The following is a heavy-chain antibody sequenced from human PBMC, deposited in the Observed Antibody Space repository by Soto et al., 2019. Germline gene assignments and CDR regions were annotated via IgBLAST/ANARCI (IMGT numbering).Heavy chain of an antibody. CDR2: IYHSGST. Sequence: SETLSLTCAVSGGSISSGGYSWSWIRQPPGKGLEWIGYIYHSGSTYYNPSLKSRVTISVDRSKNQFSLKLSSVTAADTAVYYCARRIAAMGGWFDPWGQGTLVTVSS. D-gene: IGHD6-25*01. J-gene: IGHJ5*02. CDR3: ARRIAAMGGWFDP. CDR1: GGSISSGGYS. V-gene: IGHV4-30-2*01.